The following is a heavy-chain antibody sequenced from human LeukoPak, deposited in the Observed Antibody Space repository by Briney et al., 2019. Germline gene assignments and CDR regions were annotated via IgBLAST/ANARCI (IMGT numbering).Heavy chain of an antibody. D-gene: IGHD4-17*01. CDR1: GFTFSRYW. J-gene: IGHJ4*02. Sequence: GGSLRLSCAASGFTFSRYWMHWVRQAPGKGLVWVSDVNIDGSTTYYADSVRGRFTISRDNAKNTLYLQMNSLTAEDTAVCYCARGGPAYGATPDYWGQGTLVTVSS. CDR2: VNIDGSTT. V-gene: IGHV3-74*01. CDR3: ARGGPAYGATPDY.